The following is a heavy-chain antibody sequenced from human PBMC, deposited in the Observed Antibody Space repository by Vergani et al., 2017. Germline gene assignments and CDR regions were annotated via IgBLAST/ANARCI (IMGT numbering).Heavy chain of an antibody. CDR2: IYYSGST. D-gene: IGHD5-12*01. Sequence: QLQLQESGPGLVKPSETLSLTCTVSGGSISSSSYYWGWIRQPPGKGLEWIGSIYYSGSTYYNPSLKSRVTISVDTSKNQFSLKLSSLTAADTAVYYCARDRYGYDSSVDYWGQGTLVTVSS. CDR1: GGSISSSSYY. CDR3: ARDRYGYDSSVDY. V-gene: IGHV4-39*07. J-gene: IGHJ4*02.